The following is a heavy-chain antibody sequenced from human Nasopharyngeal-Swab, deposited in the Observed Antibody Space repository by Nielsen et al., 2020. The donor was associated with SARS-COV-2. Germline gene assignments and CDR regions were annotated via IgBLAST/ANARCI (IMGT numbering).Heavy chain of an antibody. D-gene: IGHD6-13*01. CDR2: ISGDGGST. CDR3: AKEQGYSSSWYGDYYYYGMDV. V-gene: IGHV3-43*02. CDR1: GFTFDDYA. Sequence: GESLKISCAASGFTFDDYAMHWVRQAPGKGLGWVSLISGDGGSTYYADSVKGRFTISRDNSKNSLYLQMNSLRTEDTALYYCAKEQGYSSSWYGDYYYYGMDVWGQGTTVTVSS. J-gene: IGHJ6*02.